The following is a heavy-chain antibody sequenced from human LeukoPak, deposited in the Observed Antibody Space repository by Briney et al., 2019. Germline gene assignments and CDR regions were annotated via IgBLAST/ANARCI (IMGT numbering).Heavy chain of an antibody. D-gene: IGHD5-12*01. Sequence: GGSLRLSCVASGISFENSWMHWVRQAPGKGLEWVANINQDGSHKYYVDSVKGRFTISRDTAKNSLHLQMNSLRGEDTAVYYRARDRGFTSSQYWGQGILVTVSS. CDR3: ARDRGFTSSQY. CDR1: GISFENSW. CDR2: INQDGSHK. V-gene: IGHV3-7*01. J-gene: IGHJ4*02.